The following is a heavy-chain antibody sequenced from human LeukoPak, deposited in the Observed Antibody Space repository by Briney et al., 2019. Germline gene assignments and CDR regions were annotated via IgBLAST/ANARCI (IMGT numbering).Heavy chain of an antibody. Sequence: SETLSLTCTVSGGSISSYYWSWIRQPPGKGLEWIGYIYYSGSTNYNPSLKSRVTISVDTSKNQFSLKLSSVTAADTAVYYCARGESYSSSWPPYYYYYYYMDVRGKGTTVTVSS. J-gene: IGHJ6*03. CDR3: ARGESYSSSWPPYYYYYYYMDV. D-gene: IGHD6-13*01. CDR2: IYYSGST. CDR1: GGSISSYY. V-gene: IGHV4-59*01.